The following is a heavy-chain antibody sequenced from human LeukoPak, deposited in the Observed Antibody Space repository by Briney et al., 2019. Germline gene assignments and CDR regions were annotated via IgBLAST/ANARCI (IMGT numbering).Heavy chain of an antibody. D-gene: IGHD5-12*01. Sequence: ASVKVSCKASGYTFTSYYMHWVRQAPAQGLERMGITYPSGSSTTYAQKVQGRVTVTRDTSTSTAYMELSSLRSEDTAVYYCAIWLGPSYYYYYMDVWGKGTTVTVSS. V-gene: IGHV1-46*01. CDR3: AIWLGPSYYYYYMDV. J-gene: IGHJ6*03. CDR2: TYPSGSST. CDR1: GYTFTSYY.